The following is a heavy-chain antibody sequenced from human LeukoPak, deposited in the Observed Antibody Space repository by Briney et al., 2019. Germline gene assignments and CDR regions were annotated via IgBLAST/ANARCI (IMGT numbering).Heavy chain of an antibody. CDR1: GFTFSSYS. Sequence: GGSLRLSCAASGFTFSSYSMNWVRQAPGKGLEWVSSISSSSSYIYYADSVKGRFTISRDNAKNSLYLQMNSLRAEDTAVYYCARDLGSSWPDAFDIWGQGTMVTVSS. D-gene: IGHD6-13*01. V-gene: IGHV3-21*01. CDR2: ISSSSSYI. J-gene: IGHJ3*02. CDR3: ARDLGSSWPDAFDI.